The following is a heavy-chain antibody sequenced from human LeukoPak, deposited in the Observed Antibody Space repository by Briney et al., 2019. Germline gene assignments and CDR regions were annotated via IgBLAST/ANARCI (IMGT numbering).Heavy chain of an antibody. CDR3: ATWGSGVVVIKGPDY. CDR1: GFTFSSYA. CDR2: ISGSGGST. D-gene: IGHD3-22*01. V-gene: IGHV3-23*01. Sequence: GGSLRLSRAASGFTFSSYAMSWVRQAPGKGLEWVSAISGSGGSTYYADSVKGRFTISRDNSKNTLYLQMNSLRAEDTAVYYCATWGSGVVVIKGPDYWGQGTLVTVSS. J-gene: IGHJ4*02.